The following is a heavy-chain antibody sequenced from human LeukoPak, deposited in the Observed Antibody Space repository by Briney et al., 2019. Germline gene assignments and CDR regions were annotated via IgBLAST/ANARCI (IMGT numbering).Heavy chain of an antibody. V-gene: IGHV3-30-3*01. Sequence: GGSLRLSCAASGFTFSSYAMHWVRQAPGKGLEWVAVISYDGSNKYYADSVKGRFTISRDNSKNTLYLQMNSLRAEDTAVYYCARDSEPFVGATTGLDYWGQGTLVTVSS. J-gene: IGHJ4*02. CDR2: ISYDGSNK. CDR3: ARDSEPFVGATTGLDY. D-gene: IGHD1-26*01. CDR1: GFTFSSYA.